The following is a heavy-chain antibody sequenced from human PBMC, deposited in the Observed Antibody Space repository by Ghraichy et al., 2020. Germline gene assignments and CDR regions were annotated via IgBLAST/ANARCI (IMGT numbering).Heavy chain of an antibody. CDR1: GASINSYSHY. V-gene: IGHV4-39*07. Sequence: SETLSLTCTVSGASINSYSHYWAWLRQPPGGGLEWLGSAHYRGTTYYDPALDSRVSISLDTSKGQVSLSLKSVTAADTAVYYCARGPTFYYGVDVWGRGTTVTVSS. CDR3: ARGPTFYYGVDV. J-gene: IGHJ6*02. D-gene: IGHD2-15*01. CDR2: AHYRGTT.